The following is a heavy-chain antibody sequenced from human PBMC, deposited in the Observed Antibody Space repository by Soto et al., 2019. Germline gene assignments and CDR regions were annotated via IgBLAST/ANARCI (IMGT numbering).Heavy chain of an antibody. CDR3: ARDIVYYDSSGWFDP. CDR2: IYTSGST. Sequence: SETLSLTCTVSGGSIRSYYWSWIRQPAGKGLEWIGRIYTSGSTNYNPSLKSRVTMSVDTSKNQFSLKLSSVTAADTAVYYCARDIVYYDSSGWFDPWGQGTLVTVSS. V-gene: IGHV4-4*07. D-gene: IGHD3-22*01. J-gene: IGHJ5*02. CDR1: GGSIRSYY.